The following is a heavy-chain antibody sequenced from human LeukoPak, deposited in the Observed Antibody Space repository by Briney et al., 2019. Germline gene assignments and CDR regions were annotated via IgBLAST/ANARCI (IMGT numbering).Heavy chain of an antibody. V-gene: IGHV3-11*01. J-gene: IGHJ4*02. CDR1: GFTFSDSY. Sequence: AGSLRLSCAASGFTFSDSYMDWIRKGPGPGLERLSHISIDYSTMYYADSVKGRFTVSRDNAKNSLFLQINGLGAGDTAVYYCARQSRETRSVYEYYFDYWGQGALVTVSS. CDR3: ARQSRETRSVYEYYFDY. CDR2: ISIDYSTM. D-gene: IGHD5/OR15-5a*01.